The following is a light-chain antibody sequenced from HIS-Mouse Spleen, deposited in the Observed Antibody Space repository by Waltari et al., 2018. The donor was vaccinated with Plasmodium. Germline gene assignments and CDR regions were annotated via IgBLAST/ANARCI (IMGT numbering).Light chain of an antibody. CDR3: QQYNNWSFT. J-gene: IGKJ3*01. CDR2: GAA. V-gene: IGKV3-15*01. CDR1: QRVSSN. Sequence: EIVMTQSPATLSVSPGARATLSCRASQRVSSNLAWYQQKPGQAPRLLIYGAATRATGIPDRFSGSGSGTEFTLTISSLQSEDFAVYYCQQYNNWSFTFGPGTKVDIK.